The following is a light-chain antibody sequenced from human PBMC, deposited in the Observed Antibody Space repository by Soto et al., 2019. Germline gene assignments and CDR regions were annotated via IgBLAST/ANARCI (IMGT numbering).Light chain of an antibody. J-gene: IGKJ4*01. Sequence: DIQMTQSPSSLSASVGDRVIITCQASQDISNNLNWFQQKPGKAPKLLIYDASNLQAGVPSRFSGSGSGTDFTFTISSLQSEDIATYSCQQFHSLPLTFGGGTKVEIK. V-gene: IGKV1-33*01. CDR2: DAS. CDR3: QQFHSLPLT. CDR1: QDISNN.